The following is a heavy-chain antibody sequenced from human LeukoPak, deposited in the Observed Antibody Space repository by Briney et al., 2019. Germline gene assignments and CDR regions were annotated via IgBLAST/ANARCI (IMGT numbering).Heavy chain of an antibody. J-gene: IGHJ4*02. Sequence: PSETLSLTCAVYGGSFSGYYWSWIRQPPGKGLEWIGEINHSGSTNYNPSLKSRVTISVDTSKNQFSLKLSSVTAADTAVYYYARYNNGWYYFDYWGQGTLVTVSS. CDR2: INHSGST. D-gene: IGHD6-19*01. V-gene: IGHV4-34*01. CDR3: ARYNNGWYYFDY. CDR1: GGSFSGYY.